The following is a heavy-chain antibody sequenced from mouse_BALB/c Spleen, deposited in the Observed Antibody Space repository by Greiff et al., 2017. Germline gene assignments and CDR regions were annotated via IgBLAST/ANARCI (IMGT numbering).Heavy chain of an antibody. CDR2: INPYNDGT. D-gene: IGHD2-4*01. CDR3: ARVDYYDYDNAMDY. Sequence: VQLQQPGPELVKPGASVKMSCKASGYTFTSYVMHWVKQKPGQGLEWIGYINPYNDGTKYNEKFKGKATLTSDKSSSTAYMELSSLTSEDSAVYYCARVDYYDYDNAMDYWGQGTSVTVAS. V-gene: IGHV1-14*01. CDR1: GYTFTSYV. J-gene: IGHJ4*01.